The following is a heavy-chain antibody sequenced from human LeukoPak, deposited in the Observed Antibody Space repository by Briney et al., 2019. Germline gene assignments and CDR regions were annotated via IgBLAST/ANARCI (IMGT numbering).Heavy chain of an antibody. Sequence: GGSLRLSCAASGFTFRGYAMSWVRQVPRKGLEWVSAISGSGYNTYYADSVKGRFTISRDNSENTLYLHMDTLRAEDTALYFCAKDRSGGTTTTVTVAWGRGTLVTVSS. V-gene: IGHV3-23*01. CDR1: GFTFRGYA. CDR2: ISGSGYNT. D-gene: IGHD4-17*01. J-gene: IGHJ5*02. CDR3: AKDRSGGTTTTVTVA.